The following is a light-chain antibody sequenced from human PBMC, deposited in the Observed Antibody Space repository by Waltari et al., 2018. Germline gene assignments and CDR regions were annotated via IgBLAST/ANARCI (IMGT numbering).Light chain of an antibody. V-gene: IGKV3-11*01. CDR3: QQRRSWPLT. CDR2: DTS. CDR1: HSVDWY. Sequence: EIVLTQSPATLSLSPGERATLSCRASHSVDWYLAWYQQRPGQPPRLLIYDTSNRAPGIPVRFSGSGSDTDFTLTISSLEPEDFAVYYCQQRRSWPLTFGGGTKVEIE. J-gene: IGKJ4*01.